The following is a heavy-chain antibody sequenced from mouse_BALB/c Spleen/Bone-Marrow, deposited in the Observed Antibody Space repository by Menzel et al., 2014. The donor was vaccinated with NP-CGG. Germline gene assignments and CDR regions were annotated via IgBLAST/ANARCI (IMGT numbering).Heavy chain of an antibody. CDR2: IDPETGGT. V-gene: IGHV1-15*01. CDR3: TRSETGPFAY. Sequence: LQESGAELVRPGASVTLSCKASGYTFTDYEMHWVKQTPVHGLEWIGAIDPETGGTAYNQKFKGKATLTADKSSSTAYMELRSLTSEDSAVYYCTRSETGPFAYWGQGTLATVSA. D-gene: IGHD4-1*01. CDR1: GYTFTDYE. J-gene: IGHJ3*01.